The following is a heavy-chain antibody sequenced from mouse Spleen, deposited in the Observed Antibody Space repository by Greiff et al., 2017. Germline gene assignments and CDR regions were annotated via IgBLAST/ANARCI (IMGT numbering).Heavy chain of an antibody. CDR3: ARHPSTMEDAMDY. V-gene: IGHV2-6-1*01. CDR1: GFSLTSYG. CDR2: IWSDGST. J-gene: IGHJ4*01. Sequence: QVQLKETGPGLVAPSQSLSITCTVSGFSLTSYGVHWVRQPPGKGLEWLVVIWSDGSTNYNSALKSRLSISKDNSKSQVFLKMNSLQTDDTAMYYCARHPSTMEDAMDYWGQGTSVTVSS. D-gene: IGHD2-1*01.